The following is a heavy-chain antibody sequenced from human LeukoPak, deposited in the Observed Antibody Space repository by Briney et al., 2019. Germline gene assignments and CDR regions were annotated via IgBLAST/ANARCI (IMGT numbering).Heavy chain of an antibody. Sequence: ASVKVSCKASRYSFTSYYMQWLRQAPGQGLEWMGIIDPSGGSTGYAPKFQGRVIMTRDTSTSTVYMDLSSLRSEDTAVYYCARDSSGSYDHWGQGTLVTVYS. CDR2: IDPSGGST. V-gene: IGHV1-46*01. D-gene: IGHD1-26*01. CDR3: ARDSSGSYDH. CDR1: RYSFTSYY. J-gene: IGHJ1*01.